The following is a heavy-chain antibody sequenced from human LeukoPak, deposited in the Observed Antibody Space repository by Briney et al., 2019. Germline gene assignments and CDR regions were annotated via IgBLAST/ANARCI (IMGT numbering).Heavy chain of an antibody. CDR3: ARDRGYYYGSGSSLYYYYGMDV. Sequence: SETLSLTCAVYGGSFSGYYWSWIRQPPGKGLEWVGEINHSGSSNYNPSLKSRVTISVDTSKNQFSLKPSSVTAADTAVYYCARDRGYYYGSGSSLYYYYGMDVWGQGTTVTVSS. V-gene: IGHV4-34*01. J-gene: IGHJ6*02. CDR2: INHSGSS. D-gene: IGHD3-10*01. CDR1: GGSFSGYY.